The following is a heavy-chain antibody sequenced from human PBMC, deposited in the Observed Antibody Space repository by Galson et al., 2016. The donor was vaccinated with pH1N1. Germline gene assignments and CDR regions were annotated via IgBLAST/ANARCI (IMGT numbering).Heavy chain of an antibody. J-gene: IGHJ6*02. CDR3: ARRDTSGFGFYHYGMDV. Sequence: SVKVSCKASGYTFTSYGISWVRQAPGQGLEWVGWISVYNGNTDYAQKVQGRVAMTTDTSTNTAYMELKSLRSDDTAVFYCARRDTSGFGFYHYGMDVWGQGTAVTVSS. V-gene: IGHV1-18*01. D-gene: IGHD3-22*01. CDR2: ISVYNGNT. CDR1: GYTFTSYG.